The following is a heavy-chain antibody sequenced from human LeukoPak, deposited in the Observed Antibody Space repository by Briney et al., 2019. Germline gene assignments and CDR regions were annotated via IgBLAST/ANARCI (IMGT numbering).Heavy chain of an antibody. CDR2: IYYSGST. Sequence: SQTLSLTCTVSGGSISSGGYYWSWIRQHPGKGLEWIGYIYYSGSTYYNPSLKSRVTISVDTSKNQSSLKLSSVTAADTAVYYCAGGSESSRHGMEVLGKGTTVTVSS. CDR3: AGGSESSRHGMEV. V-gene: IGHV4-31*03. D-gene: IGHD3-10*01. J-gene: IGHJ6*04. CDR1: GGSISSGGYY.